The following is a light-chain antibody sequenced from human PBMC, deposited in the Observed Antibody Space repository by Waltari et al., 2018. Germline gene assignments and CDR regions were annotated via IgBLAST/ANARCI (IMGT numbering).Light chain of an antibody. Sequence: DIVMTQSPASLAVSLVARATINGKSSQRVLYTDNNKNYLTWYQQKPGQSPQLLIYWASTRESGVPDRFIGSGSGTDFTLTISSLQAEDVAVYYCHQHYTTPWTFGQGTQVEL. J-gene: IGKJ1*01. CDR3: HQHYTTPWT. CDR2: WAS. V-gene: IGKV4-1*01. CDR1: QRVLYTDNNKNY.